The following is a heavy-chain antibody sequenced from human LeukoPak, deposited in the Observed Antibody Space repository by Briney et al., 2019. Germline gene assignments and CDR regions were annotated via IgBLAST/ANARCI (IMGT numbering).Heavy chain of an antibody. J-gene: IGHJ4*02. CDR2: INPNSGGT. Sequence: ASVKVSCKASGYTFTGYYMHWVRQAPGQGIEWMGWINPNSGGTNYAQKFQGRVTMTRDTSISTAYMELSRLRSDDTAVYYCARAYYYDSSGYAPLDYWGQGTLVTVSS. CDR3: ARAYYYDSSGYAPLDY. D-gene: IGHD3-22*01. CDR1: GYTFTGYY. V-gene: IGHV1-2*02.